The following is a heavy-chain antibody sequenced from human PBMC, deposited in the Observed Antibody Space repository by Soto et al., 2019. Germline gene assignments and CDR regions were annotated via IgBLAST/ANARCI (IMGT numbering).Heavy chain of an antibody. CDR3: TRRSVSYDGRFDC. CDR1: GGTFSSYA. CDR2: SIPIFGTA. V-gene: IGHV1-69*01. D-gene: IGHD1-26*01. Sequence: QVQLVQSGAEVKKPGSSVKVSCKASGGTFSSYAISWVRQAPGQWLEWMGGSIPIFGTANYAQKFQSRVTITEVEYTSTAYMEMSSLRSEETAVYYCTRRSVSYDGRFDCCGQGTLVTVSS. J-gene: IGHJ4*02.